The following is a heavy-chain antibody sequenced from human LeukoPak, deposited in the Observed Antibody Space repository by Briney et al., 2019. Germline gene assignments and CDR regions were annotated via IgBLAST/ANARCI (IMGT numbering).Heavy chain of an antibody. CDR1: GGSITSSSYY. V-gene: IGHV4-39*02. J-gene: IGHJ4*02. CDR2: IYYTGGT. CDR3: AREDGRSQQLPNY. Sequence: SETLSLTCSVSGGSITSSSYYWGWIRQPPEKGLEWIGSIYYTGGTNYSPSLKSRVAISVDTSKNQFSLKLSSVTAADTAVYYCAREDGRSQQLPNYWGQGTLVTVSS. D-gene: IGHD6-13*01.